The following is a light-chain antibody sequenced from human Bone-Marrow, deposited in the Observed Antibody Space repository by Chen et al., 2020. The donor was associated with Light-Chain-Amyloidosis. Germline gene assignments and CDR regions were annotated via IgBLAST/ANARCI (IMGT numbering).Light chain of an antibody. CDR2: DAS. V-gene: IGKV3-11*01. CDR3: QQRSVWPPT. J-gene: IGKJ1*01. Sequence: VLTQSPATLSLSPGERATLSCRASENISSYLAWYQQKPGQAPRLLMFDASNRVSGIPFRFSGSGSGPDFTLTVSSLEPEDFAVYFCQQRSVWPPTFGQGTKVEMK. CDR1: ENISSY.